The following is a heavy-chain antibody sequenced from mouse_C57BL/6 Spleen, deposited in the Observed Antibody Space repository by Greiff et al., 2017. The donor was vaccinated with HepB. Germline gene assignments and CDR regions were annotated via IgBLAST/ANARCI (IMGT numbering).Heavy chain of an antibody. D-gene: IGHD1-1*01. CDR2: IWTGGGT. CDR1: GFSLTSYA. CDR3: ARNPFYYGSSYHGYFDV. J-gene: IGHJ1*03. Sequence: VQLVESGPGLVAPSQSLSITCTVSGFSLTSYAISWVRQPPGKGLEWLGVIWTGGGTNYNSALKSRLSISKDNSKSQVFLKMNSLQTDDTARYYCARNPFYYGSSYHGYFDVWGTGTTVTVSS. V-gene: IGHV2-9-1*01.